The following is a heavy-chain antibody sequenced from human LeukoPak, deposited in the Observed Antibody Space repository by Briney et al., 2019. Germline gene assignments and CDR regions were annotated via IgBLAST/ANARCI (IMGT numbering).Heavy chain of an antibody. CDR2: LSYDGSNK. V-gene: IGHV3-30*18. D-gene: IGHD6-19*01. CDR3: AKDKSIAVAGTSDYFDY. J-gene: IGHJ4*02. CDR1: GFTFSGFG. Sequence: GGSLRLSCEASGFTFSGFGMHWVRQAPGKGREWVAVLSYDGSNKYYADSVKGRFTISRDNSKNTLFMQMNSLRAEDTAVYYCAKDKSIAVAGTSDYFDYWGQGTLVTVSS.